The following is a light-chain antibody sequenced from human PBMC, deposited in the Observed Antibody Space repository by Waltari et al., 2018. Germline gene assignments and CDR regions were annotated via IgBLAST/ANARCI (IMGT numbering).Light chain of an antibody. CDR2: VNSDGSH. J-gene: IGLJ2*01. CDR3: QTWGTGIQV. V-gene: IGLV4-69*01. CDR1: SWPSSYA. Sequence: QLVLTQSPSASASLGASVKLTCTLSSWPSSYAIAWHPQQPEKGPRYLWKVNSDGSHKKGDGIPDRFSGSSSGTERYLTISSLQSEDEADYYCQTWGTGIQVFGGGTKLTVL.